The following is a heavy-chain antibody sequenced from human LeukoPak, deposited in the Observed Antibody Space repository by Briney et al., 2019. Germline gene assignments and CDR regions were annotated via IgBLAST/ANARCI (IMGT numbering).Heavy chain of an antibody. CDR3: ARGGNWFDP. CDR2: IIPIFGTA. V-gene: IGHV1-69*13. Sequence: ASVKVSCKASGGTFSSYAISWVRQAPGQGLEWMGGIIPIFGTANYAQKFQGRVTITADGSTSTAFMELSSLRSEDTAVYHCARGGNWFDPWGQGTLVTVSS. J-gene: IGHJ5*02. CDR1: GGTFSSYA.